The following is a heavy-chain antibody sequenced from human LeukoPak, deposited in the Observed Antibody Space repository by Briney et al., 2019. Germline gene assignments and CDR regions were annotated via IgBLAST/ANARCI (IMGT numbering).Heavy chain of an antibody. CDR1: GGTFSSYA. V-gene: IGHV1-69*13. CDR3: ARGRLGYCSGGSCYFDY. CDR2: IIPIFGTA. J-gene: IGHJ4*02. D-gene: IGHD2-15*01. Sequence: SVKVSCKASGGTFSSYAISWVRQAPGQGLEWMGGIIPIFGTANYAQKFQGRVTITADESTSTAYMGLSSLRSEDTAVYYCARGRLGYCSGGSCYFDYWGQGTLVTVSS.